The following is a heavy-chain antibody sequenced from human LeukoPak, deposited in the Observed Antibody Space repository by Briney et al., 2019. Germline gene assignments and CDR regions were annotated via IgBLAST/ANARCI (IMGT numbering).Heavy chain of an antibody. CDR1: GYSISSGYY. J-gene: IGHJ4*02. Sequence: SETLSLTCTVSGYSISSGYYWGWIRQPPGKGLEWIGSVYHSGSTYYNPSLKSRVTISVDTSKNQFSLKLSSVTAADTAVYYCARGYGDYGFDYWGQGTLVTVPS. V-gene: IGHV4-38-2*02. CDR3: ARGYGDYGFDY. CDR2: VYHSGST. D-gene: IGHD4-17*01.